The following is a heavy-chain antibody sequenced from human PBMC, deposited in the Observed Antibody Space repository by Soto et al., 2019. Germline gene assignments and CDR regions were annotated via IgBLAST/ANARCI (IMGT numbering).Heavy chain of an antibody. J-gene: IGHJ4*01. V-gene: IGHV4-4*02. D-gene: IGHD2-8*02. CDR3: ASLGYCSGADCHGTR. Sequence: QVQLQESGPGLMKPSGTLSLTCAVSGGSINSNNWWSWVRQPPGQGLEWIGEVHRSGSTNYNPSVRARVTISVDKFKNQFSLKLTSVPAADTAVYFCASLGYCSGADCHGTRWGQGILVTVSS. CDR1: GGSINSNNW. CDR2: VHRSGST.